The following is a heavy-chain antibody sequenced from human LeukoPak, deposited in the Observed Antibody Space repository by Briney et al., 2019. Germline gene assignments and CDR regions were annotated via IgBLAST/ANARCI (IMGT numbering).Heavy chain of an antibody. D-gene: IGHD2-15*01. CDR2: IKEDGSEK. Sequence: GGSLRLSCAVSGFIFRRYWMSWVRQAPGKGLEWLANIKEDGSEKYYVDSVKGRFTISRDNAKNSLYLQMDSLRAEDTSVYYCARDDIATYDYWGQGTLVTVSS. CDR3: ARDDIATYDY. V-gene: IGHV3-7*01. J-gene: IGHJ4*02. CDR1: GFIFRRYW.